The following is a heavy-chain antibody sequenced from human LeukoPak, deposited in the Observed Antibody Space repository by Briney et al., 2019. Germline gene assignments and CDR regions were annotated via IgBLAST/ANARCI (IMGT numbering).Heavy chain of an antibody. CDR1: GFTFSSYA. CDR2: ISYDGSNK. V-gene: IGHV3-30*01. J-gene: IGHJ4*02. CDR3: AREPQGAAGTTHYY. D-gene: IGHD6-13*01. Sequence: GGSLRLSCAASGFTFSSYAMHWVRQAPGKGLEWVAVISYDGSNKYYADSVKGRFTISRDNSKNTLYLQMNSLRAEDTAVCYCAREPQGAAGTTHYYWGQGTLVTVSS.